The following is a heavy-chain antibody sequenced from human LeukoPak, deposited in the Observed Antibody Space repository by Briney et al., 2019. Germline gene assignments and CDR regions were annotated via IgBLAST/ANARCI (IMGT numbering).Heavy chain of an antibody. J-gene: IGHJ4*02. Sequence: GGTLRLSCAASGFTFSSYGMSWVRQAPGRGLEWLSYISGSGSTKYYADSVKGRFTISGDNAKRSLYLQMNSLRAGDTAVYFCASYIVGPTLDYWGQGTLVTVSS. CDR2: ISGSGSTK. V-gene: IGHV3-48*04. CDR3: ASYIVGPTLDY. D-gene: IGHD1-26*01. CDR1: GFTFSSYG.